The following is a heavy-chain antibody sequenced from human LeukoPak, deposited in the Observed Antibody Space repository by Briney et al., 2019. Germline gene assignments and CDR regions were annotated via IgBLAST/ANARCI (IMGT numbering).Heavy chain of an antibody. CDR3: ARDRPYYGDYEAALDY. CDR2: ISYDGSNK. D-gene: IGHD4-17*01. CDR1: GFTFSSYA. Sequence: SGGSLRLSCAASGFTFSSYAMHWVRQAPGKGLEWVAAISYDGSNKYYADSVKGRFTISRDNSKNTLYLQMNSLRAEDTAVYYCARDRPYYGDYEAALDYWGQGTLVTVSS. J-gene: IGHJ4*02. V-gene: IGHV3-30-3*01.